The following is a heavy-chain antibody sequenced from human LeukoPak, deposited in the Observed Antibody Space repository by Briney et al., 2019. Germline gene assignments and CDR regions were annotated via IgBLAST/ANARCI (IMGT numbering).Heavy chain of an antibody. Sequence: GGSLRLSCAAFGFTFSSYAMSWVRQAPGKGLEWVSAISGSGGSTYYADSVKGRFTISRDNSKNTLYLQMNSLRAEDTAVYYCAKDVVRSVAVTGFDYWGQGTLVTVSS. CDR1: GFTFSSYA. J-gene: IGHJ4*02. D-gene: IGHD6-19*01. CDR3: AKDVVRSVAVTGFDY. V-gene: IGHV3-23*01. CDR2: ISGSGGST.